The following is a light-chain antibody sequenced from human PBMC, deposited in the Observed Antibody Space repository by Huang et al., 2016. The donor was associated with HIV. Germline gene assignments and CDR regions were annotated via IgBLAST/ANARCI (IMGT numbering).Light chain of an antibody. J-gene: IGKJ3*01. Sequence: EIVMTQPPATLSVSPGERATLACRASQSVSRNLAWYQQKPGQAPRLLLYGASIRATGIPARFTGSGSGTEFTLTISSLQSEDFAVYYCQQYNNWPPEETFGPGTKVDMK. CDR1: QSVSRN. CDR3: QQYNNWPPEET. V-gene: IGKV3-15*01. CDR2: GAS.